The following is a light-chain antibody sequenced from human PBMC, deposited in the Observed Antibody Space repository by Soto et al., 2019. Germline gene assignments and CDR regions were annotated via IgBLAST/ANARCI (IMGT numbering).Light chain of an antibody. J-gene: IGLJ1*01. V-gene: IGLV2-14*01. CDR2: DVS. CDR3: RSYTSSSTD. CDR1: SSDVGGYNY. Sequence: QSVLTQPASVSGSPGQSITISCTGTSSDVGGYNYVSWYQQHPGKAPKLMIYDVSNRPSGVSNRFSGSKSGNTASLTISGLQAEDEADYYCRSYTSSSTDFGTGTKVTVL.